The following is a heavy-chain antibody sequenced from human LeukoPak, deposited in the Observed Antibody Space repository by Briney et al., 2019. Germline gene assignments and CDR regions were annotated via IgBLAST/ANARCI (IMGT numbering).Heavy chain of an antibody. V-gene: IGHV3-21*01. J-gene: IGHJ4*02. CDR2: ISSSSSYI. D-gene: IGHD2-15*01. CDR3: ARVGGCCSGGSCYYFDY. CDR1: GFTFSSYS. Sequence: GGSLRLSCAASGFTFSSYSMNWVRQAPGKGLEWVSSISSSSSYIYYADSVKGRFTISRDNAKNSLYLQMNSLRAEDTAVYYCARVGGCCSGGSCYYFDYWGQGTLVTVSS.